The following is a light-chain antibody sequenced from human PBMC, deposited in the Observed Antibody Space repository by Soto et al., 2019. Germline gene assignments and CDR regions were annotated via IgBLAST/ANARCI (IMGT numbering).Light chain of an antibody. CDR3: QQYDDLPQGT. Sequence: DIQMTQSPHSLSASVGDRVSMTCQASQDIANRLNWYQQKPGKAPKLLIYDASNLDAGVPSRFSASGSGTDFTFAITTLQPEDIATYFCQQYDDLPQGTFGPGTKGD. CDR1: QDIANR. J-gene: IGKJ3*01. V-gene: IGKV1-33*01. CDR2: DAS.